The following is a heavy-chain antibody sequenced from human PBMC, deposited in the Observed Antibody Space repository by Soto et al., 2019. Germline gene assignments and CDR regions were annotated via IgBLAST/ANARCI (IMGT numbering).Heavy chain of an antibody. Sequence: PGGVLRLSCAASGFTVSSNYMIWIRQAPGKGLEWVSVISGSGGSTYYADSVKGRFTISRDNSKNTLYLQMNSLRAEDTAVYYCAKGDQGFYFDYWGQGTLVTVSS. CDR3: AKGDQGFYFDY. CDR1: GFTVSSNY. V-gene: IGHV3-23*01. CDR2: ISGSGGST. J-gene: IGHJ4*02. D-gene: IGHD3-16*01.